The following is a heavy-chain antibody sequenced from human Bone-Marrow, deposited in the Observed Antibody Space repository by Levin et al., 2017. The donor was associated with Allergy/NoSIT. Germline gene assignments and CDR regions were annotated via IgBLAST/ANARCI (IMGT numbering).Heavy chain of an antibody. V-gene: IGHV1-8*02. CDR1: GYTFTDYD. CDR2: MNPNSGLT. Sequence: RASVKVSCKASGYTFTDYDINWVRQAPGQGLEWLGWMNPNSGLTGYAQKFQGRVTMTRNVSIRTAYMELSSLTSEDTAVYYCARTRPEQWFNYDSRSQPPLYEYWGQGTLVTISS. J-gene: IGHJ4*02. D-gene: IGHD3-22*01. CDR3: ARTRPEQWFNYDSRSQPPLYEY.